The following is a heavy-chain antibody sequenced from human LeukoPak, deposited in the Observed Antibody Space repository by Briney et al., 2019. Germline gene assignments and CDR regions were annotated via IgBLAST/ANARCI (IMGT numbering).Heavy chain of an antibody. D-gene: IGHD3-10*01. CDR3: ARVSWGSYYGSGSYGGMDD. J-gene: IGHJ6*02. CDR1: GFIVSNNY. CDR2: IHSGGNT. V-gene: IGHV3-66*01. Sequence: GGSLRLSCAASGFIVSNNYMSWDRQAPGKGLEWVSIIHSGGNTYSADSVKGRFTVYRDNPRKTLYLQMNSVRAEDTAVYYCARVSWGSYYGSGSYGGMDDWGQGTTVTVSS.